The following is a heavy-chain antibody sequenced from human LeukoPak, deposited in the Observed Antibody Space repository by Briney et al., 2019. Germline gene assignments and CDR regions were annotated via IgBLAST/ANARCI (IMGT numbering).Heavy chain of an antibody. D-gene: IGHD3-3*01. CDR2: IYTSGST. V-gene: IGHV4-61*02. J-gene: IGHJ6*03. Sequence: SETLSLTCTVSGGSISSGSYYWSWIRQPAGKGLEWIGRIYTSGSTNYNPSLKSRVTMSVDTSKNQFSLKLSSVTAADTAVYYCARESGGVRWSGYYTGPGIHYYYYMDVWGKGTTVTVSS. CDR3: ARESGGVRWSGYYTGPGIHYYYYMDV. CDR1: GGSISSGSYY.